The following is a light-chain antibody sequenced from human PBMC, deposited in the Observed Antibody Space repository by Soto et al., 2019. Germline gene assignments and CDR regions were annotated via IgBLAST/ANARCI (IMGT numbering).Light chain of an antibody. CDR3: QQYYSVPLT. CDR2: GAS. Sequence: DIPMTQSPSSLSASVGDRVTITCQASQDIREFLNWYQQKPGKAPKLLINGASNLETGVPSRFSGSGSGTDFTFTISSLQPEDIATYYCQQYYSVPLTFGGGTKVETK. CDR1: QDIREF. V-gene: IGKV1-33*01. J-gene: IGKJ4*01.